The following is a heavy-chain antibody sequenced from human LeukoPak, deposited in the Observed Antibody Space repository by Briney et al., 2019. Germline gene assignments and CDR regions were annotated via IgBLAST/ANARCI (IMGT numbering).Heavy chain of an antibody. CDR3: ARDFLVPAAPYNWFDP. Sequence: GASVKVSCKASGYTLTGYYMHWVRQAPGQGLEWMGRINPNSGGTNYAQKFQGRVTMTRDTSISTAYMELSRLRSDDTAVYYCARDFLVPAAPYNWFDPWGQGTLVTVSS. CDR2: INPNSGGT. J-gene: IGHJ5*02. D-gene: IGHD2-2*01. V-gene: IGHV1-2*06. CDR1: GYTLTGYY.